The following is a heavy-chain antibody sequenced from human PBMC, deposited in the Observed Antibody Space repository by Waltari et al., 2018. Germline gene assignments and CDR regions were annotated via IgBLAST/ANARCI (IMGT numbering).Heavy chain of an antibody. CDR1: GYSISSGYY. V-gene: IGHV4-38-2*01. Sequence: QVQLQESGPGLVKPSETLSLTCAVSGYSISSGYYWGWIRQPPGKGLEWIGSIYHSGSTYYNPSLKRRVTISVDTSKNQFSLKLSSVTAADTAVYYCARHAPCRRGGDCYLVYWGQGTLVIVSS. CDR3: ARHAPCRRGGDCYLVY. CDR2: IYHSGST. J-gene: IGHJ4*02. D-gene: IGHD2-21*01.